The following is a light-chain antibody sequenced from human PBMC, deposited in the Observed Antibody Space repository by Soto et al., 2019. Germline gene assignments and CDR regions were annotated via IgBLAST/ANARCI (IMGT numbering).Light chain of an antibody. CDR1: QSISSW. Sequence: DIQMTQSPSTLPASVGDRVTITCRASQSISSWLAWYQQKPGKAPKLLIYMASSLESGVPSRFSGSGSGTEFALTISSLQPDDFATYFCQPYDSFSWTFGQGTPVAIK. CDR2: MAS. CDR3: QPYDSFSWT. J-gene: IGKJ1*01. V-gene: IGKV1-5*03.